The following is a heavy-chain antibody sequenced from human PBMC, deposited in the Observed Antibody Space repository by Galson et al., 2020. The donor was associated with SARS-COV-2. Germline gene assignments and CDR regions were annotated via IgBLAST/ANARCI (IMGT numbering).Heavy chain of an antibody. Sequence: GESLKISCAASGFTFSASATLWVRQASGKGLEWVGRIRSNGNDYATTYAEPVKGRFTFSRDDSKNMAYLEMNSLKTEYTAVYYCTNGGSPDYMYVWGKGSTVTVSS. CDR3: TNGGSPDYMYV. V-gene: IGHV3-73*01. J-gene: IGHJ6*03. CDR1: GFTFSASA. D-gene: IGHD3-16*01. CDR2: IRSNGNDYAT.